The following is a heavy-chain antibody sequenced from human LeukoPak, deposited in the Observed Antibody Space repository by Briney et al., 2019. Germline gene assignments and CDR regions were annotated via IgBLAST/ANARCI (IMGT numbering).Heavy chain of an antibody. J-gene: IGHJ5*02. CDR1: GDSITTGRYY. CDR2: IYYSGTT. CDR3: ASRKLGYCADGVCQGWFDP. D-gene: IGHD2-8*01. Sequence: PSETLSVTCTVSGDSITTGRYYWGWIRQPPGKGLEWIGSIYYSGTTYYNPSLKSRVTMSVDTSKNQFSLKLSSVTAADTAVYYCASRKLGYCADGVCQGWFDPWGQGTLVTVSS. V-gene: IGHV4-39*01.